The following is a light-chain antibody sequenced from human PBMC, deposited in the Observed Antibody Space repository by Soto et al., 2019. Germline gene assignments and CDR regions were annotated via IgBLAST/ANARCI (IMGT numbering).Light chain of an antibody. V-gene: IGLV2-11*01. Sequence: SFLTQPRSFSGSRGQSFTISCTGTSSDVGAYNYVSWYQQHPGKAPKFMIFDVYKRPSGVPDRFSGSKSGNTASLPISGLKHDHEPDSHCCSYAGKYYYVLGNGKKVHVL. CDR3: CSYAGKYYYV. J-gene: IGLJ1*01. CDR1: SSDVGAYNY. CDR2: DVY.